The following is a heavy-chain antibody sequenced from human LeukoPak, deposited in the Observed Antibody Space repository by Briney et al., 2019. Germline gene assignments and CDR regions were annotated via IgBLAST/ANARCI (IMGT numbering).Heavy chain of an antibody. D-gene: IGHD6-19*01. Sequence: PGRSLRLSCVASGFTFSSYAMHWVRQAPGKGLEWVAVISYDGSNKYYADSVKGRFTISRDNSKNTLYLQMNSLRAEDTAVYYCARRSVAGMVDYWGQGTLVTVSS. CDR2: ISYDGSNK. CDR3: ARRSVAGMVDY. J-gene: IGHJ4*02. V-gene: IGHV3-30-3*01. CDR1: GFTFSSYA.